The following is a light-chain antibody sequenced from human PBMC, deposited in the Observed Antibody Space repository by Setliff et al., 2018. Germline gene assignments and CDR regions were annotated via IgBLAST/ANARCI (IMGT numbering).Light chain of an antibody. CDR1: SSDVGSYDL. CDR2: AVS. Sequence: QSALTQPASVSGSPGQSITISCSGTSSDVGSYDLVSWYQQHPGKAPKLIIYAVSDRPSGVSNRFSGSKSGNTASLTISGLRTEDEADYYCNAYTSGTTYVFGTGTKVTVL. V-gene: IGLV2-14*03. CDR3: NAYTSGTTYV. J-gene: IGLJ1*01.